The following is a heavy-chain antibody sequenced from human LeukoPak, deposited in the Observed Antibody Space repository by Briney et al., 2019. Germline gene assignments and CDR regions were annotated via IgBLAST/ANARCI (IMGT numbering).Heavy chain of an antibody. Sequence: SVKVSCKASGGTFSSYAISWVRQAPGQGLEWMGRSIPILGIANYAQKFQGRVTINADKSTSTAYMELSSLRSEDTAVYYCARAVATTTDYYGMDVWGQGTTVTVSS. CDR3: ARAVATTTDYYGMDV. D-gene: IGHD5-12*01. V-gene: IGHV1-69*04. CDR1: GGTFSSYA. J-gene: IGHJ6*02. CDR2: SIPILGIA.